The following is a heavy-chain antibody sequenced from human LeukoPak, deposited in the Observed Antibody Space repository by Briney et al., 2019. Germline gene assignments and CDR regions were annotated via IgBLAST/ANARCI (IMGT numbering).Heavy chain of an antibody. Sequence: GRSLRLSCAASGFTFSSYGMHWVRQAPGKGLEWVAVIWYDGSNKYYAGSVKGRFTISRDNSKNTLYLQMNSLRAEDTAVYYCARDCSGGSCYYYYGMDVWGQGTTVTVSS. CDR2: IWYDGSNK. CDR3: ARDCSGGSCYYYYGMDV. V-gene: IGHV3-33*08. D-gene: IGHD2-15*01. CDR1: GFTFSSYG. J-gene: IGHJ6*02.